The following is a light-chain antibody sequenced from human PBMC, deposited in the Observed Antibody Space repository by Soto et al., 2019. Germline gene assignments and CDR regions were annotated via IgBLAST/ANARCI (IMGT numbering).Light chain of an antibody. Sequence: DIQMTQSPSTLSASVGDRVTITCRASQSISSWLAWYQQKPGKAPKLLIYDASTLQSGVPSRFSGSGSGTEFTLTISSLQPDDFATYYCQQYDIYSLTFGQGTKMAI. V-gene: IGKV1-5*01. J-gene: IGKJ1*01. CDR2: DAS. CDR3: QQYDIYSLT. CDR1: QSISSW.